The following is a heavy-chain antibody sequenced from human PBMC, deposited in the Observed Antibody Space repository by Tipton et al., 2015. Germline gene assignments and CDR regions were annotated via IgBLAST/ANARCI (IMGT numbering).Heavy chain of an antibody. D-gene: IGHD3-3*01. CDR1: GGSISSSNYY. CDR3: ARLWSYDFWSATSYSFDY. Sequence: TLSLTCTVSGGSISSSNYYWGWIRQPPGKGLEWIGSIYSSGTTYYNPSLKSRLTISVDTSKNQFSLRLSSVTAADTALYHCARLWSYDFWSATSYSFDYWGQGTLVTVSS. V-gene: IGHV4-39*07. J-gene: IGHJ4*02. CDR2: IYSSGTT.